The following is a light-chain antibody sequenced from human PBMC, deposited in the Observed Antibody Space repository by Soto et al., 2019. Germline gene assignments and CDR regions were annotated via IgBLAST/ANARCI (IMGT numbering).Light chain of an antibody. CDR3: QQLNNYPIT. J-gene: IGKJ5*01. V-gene: IGKV1-9*01. CDR1: QGISSY. CDR2: ATS. Sequence: DIQLTQSPSFLSASVGDRVTITCRASQGISSYLAWYQQKPGKAPKLLIHATSTLQSGVPSRFSGSGSGTEFTLTISSLQPEDFATYYCQQLNNYPITFGQGTRLEIK.